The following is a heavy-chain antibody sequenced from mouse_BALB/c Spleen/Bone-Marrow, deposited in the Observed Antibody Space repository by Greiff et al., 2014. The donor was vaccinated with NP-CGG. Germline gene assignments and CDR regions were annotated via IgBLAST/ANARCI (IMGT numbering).Heavy chain of an antibody. V-gene: IGHV2-9*02. Sequence: VHLVESGPGLVAPSQSLSITCTVSGFSLTSYGVHWVRQPPGKGQEWLGVIWADGSTNYNSALMSRLSISKDNSKSQVFLKMNSLQTDDTAMYYCSRITTATGAMDYWGQGTSVTVSS. CDR1: GFSLTSYG. D-gene: IGHD1-2*01. CDR2: IWADGST. J-gene: IGHJ4*01. CDR3: SRITTATGAMDY.